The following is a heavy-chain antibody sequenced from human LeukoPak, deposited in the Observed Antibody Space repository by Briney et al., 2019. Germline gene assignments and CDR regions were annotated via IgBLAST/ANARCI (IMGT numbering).Heavy chain of an antibody. CDR1: GGTFSSYA. CDR2: IIPIFGTA. V-gene: IGHV1-69*13. J-gene: IGHJ4*02. Sequence: ASVKISRKASGGTFSSYAISWVRQAPGQGLEWMGGIIPIFGTANYAQKFQGRVTITADESTSTAYMELSSLRSEDTAVYYCARESGDGYNFYDYWGQGTLVTVSS. CDR3: ARESGDGYNFYDY. D-gene: IGHD5-24*01.